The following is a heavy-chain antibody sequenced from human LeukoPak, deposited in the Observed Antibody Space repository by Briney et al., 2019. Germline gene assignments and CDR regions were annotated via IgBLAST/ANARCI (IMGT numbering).Heavy chain of an antibody. CDR1: GFTFSSYS. J-gene: IGHJ4*02. CDR3: ARDHGSSSPDYYFDY. V-gene: IGHV3-48*01. D-gene: IGHD6-6*01. CDR2: ISTGSSTI. Sequence: SGGSLRLSCAASGFTFSSYSMNWVRQAPGKGLEWVSYISTGSSTIYYADSVKGRFTISRDNAKNPLYLQVSSLRAEDTAVYYCARDHGSSSPDYYFDYWGQGTLVTVSS.